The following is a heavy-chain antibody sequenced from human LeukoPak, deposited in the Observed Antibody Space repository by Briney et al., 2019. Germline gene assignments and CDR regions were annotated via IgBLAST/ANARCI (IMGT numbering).Heavy chain of an antibody. J-gene: IGHJ6*02. D-gene: IGHD2-15*01. V-gene: IGHV1-8*01. CDR2: MNPNSGNT. CDR3: AVVVVVAARPHYYGMDV. CDR1: GYTFTSYD. Sequence: ASVKVSCKASGYTFTSYDITWVRQATGQGLEWMGWMNPNSGNTGYAQKFQGRVTMTRNTSISTAYMELSSLRSEDTAVYYCAVVVVVAARPHYYGMDVWGQGTTVTVSS.